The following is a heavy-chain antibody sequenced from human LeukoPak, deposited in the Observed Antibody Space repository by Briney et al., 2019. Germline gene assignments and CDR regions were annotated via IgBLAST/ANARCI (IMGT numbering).Heavy chain of an antibody. D-gene: IGHD4-17*01. V-gene: IGHV3-33*01. CDR1: GFTFSSYG. CDR3: ARDRNTVTLNYYFDN. Sequence: GGSLRLSCAASGFTFSSYGMHWVRQAPGKGLEWVAVIWYGGSDKYYADSVKGRFTISRDNSKNTLYLQMNSLRAEDTAVYYCARDRNTVTLNYYFDNWGQGTLVTVSS. CDR2: IWYGGSDK. J-gene: IGHJ4*02.